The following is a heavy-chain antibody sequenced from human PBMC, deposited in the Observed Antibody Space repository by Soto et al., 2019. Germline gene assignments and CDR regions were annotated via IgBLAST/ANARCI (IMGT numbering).Heavy chain of an antibody. CDR3: ARSHRRGDGYNPGDY. CDR2: IYYSGST. J-gene: IGHJ4*02. D-gene: IGHD5-12*01. V-gene: IGHV4-31*01. Sequence: QVQLQESGPGLVKPSQTLSLTCTVSGGSISSGGYYWSWIRQHPGKGLEWIGYIYYSGSTYYNPSLKRPVTITVDTSNHQFSLKLSSVTAADTAVYSCARSHRRGDGYNPGDYWGQGTLVTVSS. CDR1: GGSISSGGYY.